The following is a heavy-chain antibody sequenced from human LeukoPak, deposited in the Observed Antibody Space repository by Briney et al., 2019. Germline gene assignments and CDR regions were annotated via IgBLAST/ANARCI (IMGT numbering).Heavy chain of an antibody. CDR1: GGSISSSNEY. V-gene: IGHV4-39*01. J-gene: IGHJ4*02. CDR3: ARGTHYFDY. Sequence: SSETLSLTCTVSGGSISSSNEYWGWIRQPPGRGLEWIGSVYESGTTHYHPPLKSRASISVDTSKNQFSLNLSSVTAADTAVYYCARGTHYFDYWGQGTLVTVSS. CDR2: VYESGTT.